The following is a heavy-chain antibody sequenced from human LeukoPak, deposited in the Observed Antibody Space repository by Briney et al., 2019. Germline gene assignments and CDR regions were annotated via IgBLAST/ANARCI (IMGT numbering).Heavy chain of an antibody. CDR3: ASSEGYYYYYYMDV. CDR1: GGSISSYY. Sequence: SETLSLTCTVSGGSISSYYWSWIRQPPGKGLEWIGYIYYSGSTNYNPSLKSRVTISVDTSKNQFFLKLSSVTAADTAVYYCASSEGYYYYYYMDVWGKGTTVTVSS. CDR2: IYYSGST. J-gene: IGHJ6*03. V-gene: IGHV4-59*01.